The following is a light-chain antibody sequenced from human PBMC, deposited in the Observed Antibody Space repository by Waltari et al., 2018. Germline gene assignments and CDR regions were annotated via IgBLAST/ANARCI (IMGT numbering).Light chain of an antibody. CDR1: QTISTW. CDR3: QQYNSYSAIT. V-gene: IGKV1-5*03. CDR2: KAS. J-gene: IGKJ5*01. Sequence: DIQMTQFPSTLSASVGDRVTITCRASQTISTWLAWYQQKPGEAPKLLIYKASSLQFGVPSRFSGSGSGTEFTLTISSLQPDDFATYHCQQYNSYSAITFGQETRLEIK.